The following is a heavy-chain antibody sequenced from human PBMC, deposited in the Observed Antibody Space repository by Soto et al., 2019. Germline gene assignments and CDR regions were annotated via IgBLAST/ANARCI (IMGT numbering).Heavy chain of an antibody. D-gene: IGHD6-19*01. CDR2: ISGSGGST. V-gene: IGHV3-23*01. CDR3: AQISGYSSGWEDY. J-gene: IGHJ4*02. CDR1: GFTFSSYA. Sequence: EVQLLESGGGLVQPGGSLRLSCAASGFTFSSYAMSWVRQAPGQGLEWVSAISGSGGSTYYAESVKGRFTIARDNSENTLYRQMNILRVEDTAVYYCAQISGYSSGWEDYWGQGTLVTVSS.